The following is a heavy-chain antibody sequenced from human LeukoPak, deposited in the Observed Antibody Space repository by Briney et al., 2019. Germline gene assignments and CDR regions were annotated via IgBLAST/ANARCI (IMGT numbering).Heavy chain of an antibody. D-gene: IGHD2-2*01. J-gene: IGHJ4*02. V-gene: IGHV4-59*06. CDR1: GGSISSYY. Sequence: SETLSLTCTVSGGSISSYYWSWIRQHPGKGLEWIGYIYYSGSTYYNPSLKSRVTISVDTSKNQFSLKLSSVTAADTAVYYCAREIVVVPAAAGYFDYWGQGTLVTVSS. CDR3: AREIVVVPAAAGYFDY. CDR2: IYYSGST.